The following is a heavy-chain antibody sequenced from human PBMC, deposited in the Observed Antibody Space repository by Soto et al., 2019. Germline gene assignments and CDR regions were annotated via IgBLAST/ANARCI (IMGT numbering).Heavy chain of an antibody. V-gene: IGHV4-59*01. CDR3: ARITIFGVVNPYYYYYMDV. J-gene: IGHJ6*03. CDR2: IYYSGST. CDR1: GGSISSYY. D-gene: IGHD3-3*01. Sequence: SETLSLTCTVSGGSISSYYWSWIRQPPGKGLEWIGYIYYSGSTNYNPSLKSRVTISVDTSKNQFSLKLSSVTAADTAVYYCARITIFGVVNPYYYYYMDVWGKGTTVTVSS.